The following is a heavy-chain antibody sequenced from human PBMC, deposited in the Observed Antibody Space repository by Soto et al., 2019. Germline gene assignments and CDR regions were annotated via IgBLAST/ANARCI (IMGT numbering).Heavy chain of an antibody. CDR1: GFTFSSYS. CDR3: ARGSDIAVAAPFDY. CDR2: ISSSSSYI. Sequence: PGGSLRLSCAASGFTFSSYSMNRVRQAPGKGLEWVSSISSSSSYIYYADSVKGRFTISRDNAKNSLYLQMNSLRAEDTAVYYCARGSDIAVAAPFDYWGQGTLVTVSS. V-gene: IGHV3-21*01. J-gene: IGHJ4*02. D-gene: IGHD6-19*01.